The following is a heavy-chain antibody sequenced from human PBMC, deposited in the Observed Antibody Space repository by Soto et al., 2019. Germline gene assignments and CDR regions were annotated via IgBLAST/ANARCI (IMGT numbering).Heavy chain of an antibody. D-gene: IGHD3-10*01. CDR2: ISAYNGNT. Sequence: GASVKVSCKASGYTFTSYGISWVRQAPGQGLEWMGWISAYNGNTNYAQKLQGRVTMTTDTSTSTAYMELRSLRSDDTAVYYCARDGIPYYYGSGSYSSPFYYWGQGTLVTVSS. J-gene: IGHJ4*02. V-gene: IGHV1-18*01. CDR3: ARDGIPYYYGSGSYSSPFYY. CDR1: GYTFTSYG.